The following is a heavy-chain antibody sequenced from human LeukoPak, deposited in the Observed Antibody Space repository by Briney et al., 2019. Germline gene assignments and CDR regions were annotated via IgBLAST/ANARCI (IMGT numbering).Heavy chain of an antibody. V-gene: IGHV1-18*01. J-gene: IGHJ5*02. CDR1: GYTFTSFD. CDR3: ASKVGAENWFDP. CDR2: ISAYNGNT. Sequence: ASVKVSCKASGYTFTSFDLSWVRQAPGQGLEWMGWISAYNGNTNYAQKLQGRVTMTTDTSTSTAYMELRSLRSDDTAVYYCASKVGAENWFDPWGQGTLVTVSS. D-gene: IGHD1-26*01.